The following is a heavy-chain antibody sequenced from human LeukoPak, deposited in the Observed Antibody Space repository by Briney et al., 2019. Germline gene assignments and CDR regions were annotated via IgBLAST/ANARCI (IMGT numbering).Heavy chain of an antibody. V-gene: IGHV1-69*04. CDR2: IIPILGIA. J-gene: IGHJ4*02. CDR1: GGTFSSYA. CDR3: ASGATYCSSTSCSLRDYFDY. Sequence: ASVKVSCKASGGTFSSYAISWVRQAPGQGLEWMGRIIPILGIANYAQKFQGRVTIAADKSTSTAYMELSSLRSDDTAVYYCASGATYCSSTSCSLRDYFDYWGQGTLVTVSS. D-gene: IGHD2-2*01.